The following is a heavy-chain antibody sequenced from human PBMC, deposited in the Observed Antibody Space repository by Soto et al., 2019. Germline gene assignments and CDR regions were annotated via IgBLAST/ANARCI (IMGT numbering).Heavy chain of an antibody. CDR3: ATEPYFYDSSGVDV. CDR1: GFTLRTAW. CDR2: IKRESDGGTT. J-gene: IGHJ6*02. V-gene: IGHV3-15*07. Sequence: EVQLVESGGGLVKPGGSLRLACAASGFTLRTAWMNWVRQAPGKGREWVGRIKRESDGGTTDYGVSVRGIFTISRDESQNTLYLQMNSLGTEDTAVYYCATEPYFYDSSGVDVWGQGTTVTVSS.